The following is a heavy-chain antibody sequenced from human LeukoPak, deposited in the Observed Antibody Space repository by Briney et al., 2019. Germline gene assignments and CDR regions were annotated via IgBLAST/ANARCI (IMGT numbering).Heavy chain of an antibody. Sequence: GGSLRLSCAASGFTFSSHRMTWVRQAPGKGLEWVANIKKDGSEKYYVDSVKGRFTISRDNAKTSLYLQMNSLRAEDTAVYYCARDLSGVTGYTYGRGIDYWGQGTLVTVSS. J-gene: IGHJ4*02. CDR1: GFTFSSHR. CDR2: IKKDGSEK. CDR3: ARDLSGVTGYTYGRGIDY. V-gene: IGHV3-7*01. D-gene: IGHD5-18*01.